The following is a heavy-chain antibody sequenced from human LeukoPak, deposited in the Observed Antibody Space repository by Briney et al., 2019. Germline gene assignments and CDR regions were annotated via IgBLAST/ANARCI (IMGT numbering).Heavy chain of an antibody. Sequence: GESLKISCKGSGYSFTSYWIGWVREMPGKGLEWMGIIYPGESETRYSPSVQGQVTISADKSISTAYLQWSSLKASDTAMYYCARRDSSSWYYGYWGQGTLVTVSS. D-gene: IGHD6-13*01. CDR1: GYSFTSYW. CDR3: ARRDSSSWYYGY. V-gene: IGHV5-51*01. CDR2: IYPGESET. J-gene: IGHJ4*02.